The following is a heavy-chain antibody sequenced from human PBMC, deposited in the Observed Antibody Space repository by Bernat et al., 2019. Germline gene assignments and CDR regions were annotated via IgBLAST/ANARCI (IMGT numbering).Heavy chain of an antibody. CDR3: ARGMNIVATPDY. CDR2: ISSSSSYI. Sequence: EVQLVESGGGLVKPGGSLRLSCAASGFTFSSYSMNWVCQAPGKGLEWVSSISSSSSYIYYADSVKGRITISRDNAKNSLYLQMNSLRAEDTAVYYCARGMNIVATPDYWGQRTLVTVSS. CDR1: GFTFSSYS. D-gene: IGHD5-12*01. V-gene: IGHV3-21*01. J-gene: IGHJ4*02.